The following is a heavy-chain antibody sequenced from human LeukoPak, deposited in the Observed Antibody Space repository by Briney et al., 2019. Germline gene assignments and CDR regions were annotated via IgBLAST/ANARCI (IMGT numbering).Heavy chain of an antibody. J-gene: IGHJ5*02. CDR2: IGTSSTTI. D-gene: IGHD3-22*01. Sequence: GGSLRLSCAASGFTFSSYTMNWVRQPPGKGLEWVSNIGTSSTTIYYADSVKGRFTISRDNAKNSLYLQMNSLRAEDTAVYYCARDVGSSGYPNWFDPWGQGTLVTVSS. V-gene: IGHV3-48*01. CDR3: ARDVGSSGYPNWFDP. CDR1: GFTFSSYT.